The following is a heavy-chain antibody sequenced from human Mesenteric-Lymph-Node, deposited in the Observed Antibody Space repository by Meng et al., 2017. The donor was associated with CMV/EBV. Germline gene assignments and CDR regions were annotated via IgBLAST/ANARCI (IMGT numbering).Heavy chain of an antibody. CDR1: FTSHT. Sequence: FTSHTITWVRQAPGQGLEWMGWLSTSNGNTIYAQKFQGRVTMTTDTSTSTAYMELRSLTSDDTAVYYCARDFRDCGSSSCYWGWFDSWGQGTLVTVSS. D-gene: IGHD2-2*01. V-gene: IGHV1-18*01. CDR2: LSTSNGNT. CDR3: ARDFRDCGSSSCYWGWFDS. J-gene: IGHJ5*01.